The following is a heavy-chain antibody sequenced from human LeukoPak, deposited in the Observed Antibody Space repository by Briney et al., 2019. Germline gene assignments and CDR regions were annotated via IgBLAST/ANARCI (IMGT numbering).Heavy chain of an antibody. CDR2: ISAYNGYT. D-gene: IGHD6-13*01. Sequence: GASVKVSCKASGYSFPSYGISWVRQAPGQGLEWMGWISAYNGYTNYAQKLQGRVTMTTDTSTNTVYMGLRSLRSDDTAVYYCARDRSVSSWYFKEAGDYWGQGTLVTVSS. V-gene: IGHV1-18*01. J-gene: IGHJ4*02. CDR3: ARDRSVSSWYFKEAGDY. CDR1: GYSFPSYG.